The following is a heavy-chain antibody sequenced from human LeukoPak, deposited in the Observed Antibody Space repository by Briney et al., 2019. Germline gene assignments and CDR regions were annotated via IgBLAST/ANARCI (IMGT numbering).Heavy chain of an antibody. CDR3: AKDTRYGDYVDAFDI. V-gene: IGHV3-48*04. D-gene: IGHD4-17*01. J-gene: IGHJ3*02. CDR2: INSKSDTI. CDR1: GFTFSRYS. Sequence: GGPLRLSCVASGFTFSRYSMNWVRQAPGKGLEWVSYINSKSDTIYYADSVKGRFTISRDNAKNSLYLQMNSLRAEDTALYYCAKDTRYGDYVDAFDIWGQGTMVTVSS.